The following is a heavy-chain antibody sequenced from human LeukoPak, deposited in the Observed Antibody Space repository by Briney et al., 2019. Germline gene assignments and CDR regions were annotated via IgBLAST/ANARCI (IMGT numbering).Heavy chain of an antibody. Sequence: SETLSLTCTVSGGSISSYYWSWIRQPPGKGLEWIGYIYTSGSTNYNPSLKSRVTISVDTSKNQFSLKLSSVTAADTAVYYCARHRGIAAPQGYFDYWGQGTLVTVSS. V-gene: IGHV4-4*09. CDR1: GGSISSYY. D-gene: IGHD6-13*01. J-gene: IGHJ4*02. CDR2: IYTSGST. CDR3: ARHRGIAAPQGYFDY.